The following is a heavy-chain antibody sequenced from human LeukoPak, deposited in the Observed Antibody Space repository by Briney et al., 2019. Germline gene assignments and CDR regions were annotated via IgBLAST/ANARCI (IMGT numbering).Heavy chain of an antibody. J-gene: IGHJ4*02. Sequence: SETLSLTCTVSGGSISSSSYYWGWIRQPPGKGLEWIGSIYYSGSTYYNPSLKSRVTIFVDTSKNQFSLKLSSVTAADTAVYYCARLSIYDTSGYYYEGKYFDYWGQGTLVTVSS. CDR3: ARLSIYDTSGYYYEGKYFDY. CDR1: GGSISSSSYY. CDR2: IYYSGST. V-gene: IGHV4-39*01. D-gene: IGHD3-22*01.